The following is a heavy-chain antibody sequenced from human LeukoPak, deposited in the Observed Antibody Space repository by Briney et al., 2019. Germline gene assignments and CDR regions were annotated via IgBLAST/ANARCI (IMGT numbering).Heavy chain of an antibody. D-gene: IGHD2-21*02. CDR1: GFTFNTYA. Sequence: GGSLRLSCAASGFTFNTYAMSWVRQAPGKGLEWVATVSNDGTNKFYVDSVKGRFTISRDNSKNTLYLQMNSLTAEDTAVYYCVRAGGAYRGGVCFEHWGLGTLATVSS. V-gene: IGHV3-30-3*01. CDR3: VRAGGAYRGGVCFEH. CDR2: VSNDGTNK. J-gene: IGHJ4*02.